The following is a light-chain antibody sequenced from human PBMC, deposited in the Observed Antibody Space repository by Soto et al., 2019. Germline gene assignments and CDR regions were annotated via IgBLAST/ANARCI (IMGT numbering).Light chain of an antibody. J-gene: IGLJ3*02. CDR2: LNSDGSH. CDR3: QTWGTGIPWV. Sequence: QSVLTQSPSASASLGASVKLTCTLSSGHSSYAIAWHQQQPEKGPRYLMKLNSDGSHSKGDGIPDRFSGSSSGAERYLTISSLQYEDEADYDCQTWGTGIPWVFGGGTKLTVL. CDR1: SGHSSYA. V-gene: IGLV4-69*01.